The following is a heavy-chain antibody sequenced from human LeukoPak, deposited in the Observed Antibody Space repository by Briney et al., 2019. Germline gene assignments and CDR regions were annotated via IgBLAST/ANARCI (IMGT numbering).Heavy chain of an antibody. J-gene: IGHJ6*03. CDR1: GYTFTSYG. V-gene: IGHV1-18*01. CDR2: ISAYNGNT. D-gene: IGHD3-3*01. CDR3: ARVTRIWSGYYNYYYYMDV. Sequence: ASVKVSCKASGYTFTSYGISWVRQAPGQGLEWMGWISAYNGNTNYAQKLQGRVTMTTDTSTSTAYMELRSLRSDDTAVYYCARVTRIWSGYYNYYYYMDVWGKGTTVTVSS.